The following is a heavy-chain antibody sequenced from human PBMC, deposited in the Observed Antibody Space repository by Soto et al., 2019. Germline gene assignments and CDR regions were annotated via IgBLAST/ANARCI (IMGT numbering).Heavy chain of an antibody. Sequence: QVQLVQSGAEVEKPGASVKVSCKASGYTFTGYYMHWVRQAPGQGLEWMGWINPNSGGTNYAQKFQGWVTMTRDTSISTAYMELSRLRSDDTAVYYCARGVSYVDIVATINWGKGAFDIWGQGTMVTVSS. D-gene: IGHD5-12*01. CDR1: GYTFTGYY. J-gene: IGHJ3*02. V-gene: IGHV1-2*04. CDR3: ARGVSYVDIVATINWGKGAFDI. CDR2: INPNSGGT.